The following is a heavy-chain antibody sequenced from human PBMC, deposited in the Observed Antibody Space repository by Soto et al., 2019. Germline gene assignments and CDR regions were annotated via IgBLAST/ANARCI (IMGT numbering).Heavy chain of an antibody. CDR3: ARDRRSFDYLFPKDI. CDR1: GDSVSSNSAA. Sequence: SQTLSLTCAISGDSVSSNSAAWNWIRQSPSRGLEWLRRTYYRSNWYNDYAVSVKSRITINPDTSQNHCSMQLDSVTPDAPAMYYCARDRRSFDYLFPKDIWGQGTTDTVSS. V-gene: IGHV6-1*01. D-gene: IGHD3-9*01. J-gene: IGHJ6*02. CDR2: TYYRSNWYN.